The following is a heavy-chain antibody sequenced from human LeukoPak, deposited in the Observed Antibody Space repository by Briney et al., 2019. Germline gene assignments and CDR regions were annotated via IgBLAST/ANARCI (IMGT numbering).Heavy chain of an antibody. CDR2: IYSGGST. D-gene: IGHD5-18*01. J-gene: IGHJ6*02. Sequence: GGSLRLSCAASGFTVSSNYMSWVRQAPGKGLEWVSVIYSGGSTYYADSVKGRFTISRDNSKNTLYLQMNSLRAEDTAVYYCARDAVDTADAVWGQGTTVTVSS. V-gene: IGHV3-53*01. CDR3: ARDAVDTADAV. CDR1: GFTVSSNY.